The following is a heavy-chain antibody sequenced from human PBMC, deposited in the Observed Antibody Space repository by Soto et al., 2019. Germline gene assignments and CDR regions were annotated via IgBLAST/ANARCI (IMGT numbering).Heavy chain of an antibody. Sequence: TLSLTCTVSGGSISSYYWSWIRQPPGKGLEWIGYIYYSGSTNYNPSLKSRVTISVDTSKNQFSLKLSSVTAADTAVYYCASGYDILTGYPRGDYYGMDVWGQGTTVTVSS. CDR2: IYYSGST. CDR3: ASGYDILTGYPRGDYYGMDV. V-gene: IGHV4-59*08. J-gene: IGHJ6*02. CDR1: GGSISSYY. D-gene: IGHD3-9*01.